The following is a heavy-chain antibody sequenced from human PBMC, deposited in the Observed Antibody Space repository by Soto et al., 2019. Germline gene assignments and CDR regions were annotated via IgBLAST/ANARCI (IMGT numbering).Heavy chain of an antibody. V-gene: IGHV4-59*01. J-gene: IGHJ3*02. Sequence: PSETLSLTCTVSGGSISSYYWSWIRQPPWKGLEWIGYIYYSGSTNYNPSLKSRVTISVDTSKNQFSLKLSSVTAADTAVYYCARVWDYYDSSGYYYGGGDAFDIWGQGTMVTVSS. CDR3: ARVWDYYDSSGYYYGGGDAFDI. D-gene: IGHD3-22*01. CDR1: GGSISSYY. CDR2: IYYSGST.